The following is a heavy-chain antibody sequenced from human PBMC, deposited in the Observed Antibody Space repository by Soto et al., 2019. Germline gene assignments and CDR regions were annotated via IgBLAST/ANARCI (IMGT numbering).Heavy chain of an antibody. CDR1: GGTFSSYA. J-gene: IGHJ6*02. V-gene: IGHV1-69*13. Sequence: ASVKVSCKASGGTFSSYAISWVRQAPGRGLEWMGGIIPIFGTANYAQKFQGRVTITADESTSTAYMELSSLRSEDTAVYYCARDFYDFWSGYPANYYYYGMDVWGQGTTVTVSS. CDR2: IIPIFGTA. CDR3: ARDFYDFWSGYPANYYYYGMDV. D-gene: IGHD3-3*01.